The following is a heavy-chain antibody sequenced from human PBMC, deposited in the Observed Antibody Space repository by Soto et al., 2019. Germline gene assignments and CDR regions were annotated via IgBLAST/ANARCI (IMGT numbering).Heavy chain of an antibody. CDR1: GFTFISYV. CDR2: ISYDGSNK. V-gene: IGHV3-30*18. CDR3: AKDLTVYYDSSGSPVFDY. D-gene: IGHD3-22*01. Sequence: GGSLRLSCAASGFTFISYVMHWVRQAPGKGLEWVAVISYDGSNKYYADSVKGRFTISRDNSKNTLYLQMNSLRAEDTAVYYCAKDLTVYYDSSGSPVFDYWGQGTLVTVSS. J-gene: IGHJ4*02.